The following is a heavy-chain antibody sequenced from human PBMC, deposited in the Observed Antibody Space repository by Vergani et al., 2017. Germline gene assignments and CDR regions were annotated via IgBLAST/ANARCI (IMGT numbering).Heavy chain of an antibody. CDR2: INPTTGNP. V-gene: IGHV7-4-1*01. CDR3: ARAKRGRLAVGATDS. Sequence: QEQLVQSESELKKPGASVKVSCKASGYSFNNYAIHWVRQAPGQGLEWMGWINPTTGNPTYARAFTGRFVFSLDTSISTAYLQIGSLKAEDTAVYFCARAKRGRLAVGATDSWGQGTLLTVSS. J-gene: IGHJ4*02. D-gene: IGHD6-19*01. CDR1: GYSFNNYA.